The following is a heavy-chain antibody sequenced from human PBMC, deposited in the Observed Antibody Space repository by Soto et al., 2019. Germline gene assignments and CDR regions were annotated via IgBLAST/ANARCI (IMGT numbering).Heavy chain of an antibody. Sequence: QVQLVQSGAEVKKPGSSVKVSCKASGGTFSSHTISWVRQAPGQGLEWMGRIIPILGIANYAQKFQGRVTMTTDTSTSTAYMELRSLRSDDTAVYYCARDVGCSGGSCYSGSDIFDYWGQGTLVTVSS. J-gene: IGHJ4*02. CDR1: GGTFSSHT. CDR2: IIPILGIA. D-gene: IGHD2-15*01. CDR3: ARDVGCSGGSCYSGSDIFDY. V-gene: IGHV1-69*08.